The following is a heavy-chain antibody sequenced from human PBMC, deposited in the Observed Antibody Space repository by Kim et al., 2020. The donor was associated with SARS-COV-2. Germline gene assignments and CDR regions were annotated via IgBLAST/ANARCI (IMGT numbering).Heavy chain of an antibody. CDR2: ISDSGNTI. V-gene: IGHV3-48*03. CDR3: ARETDAALFDY. CDR1: GFPFSHYE. J-gene: IGHJ4*02. Sequence: GGSLRLSCAASGFPFSHYEMNWIRQAPGRGLEWISYISDSGNTIYYGDSVKGRFTISRDDAKNSLYLQMNSLRADDTALYYCARETDAALFDYWGQGTLV. D-gene: IGHD6-13*01.